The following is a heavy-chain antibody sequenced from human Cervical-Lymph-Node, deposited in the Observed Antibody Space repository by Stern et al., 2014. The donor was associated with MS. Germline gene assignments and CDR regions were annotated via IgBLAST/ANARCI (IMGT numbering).Heavy chain of an antibody. CDR1: GFTFSHYS. D-gene: IGHD4-17*01. Sequence: EVQLVESGGGLVKPGESLRLSCDASGFTFSHYSINWVRQAPGQGLEWISWISNISTHTYYADSVESRFTISRDSAKDSVSLHMVSLRADDTAVYYCARARVGDYARSPHLDSWGQGTLVTVSS. CDR2: ISNISTHT. J-gene: IGHJ4*02. V-gene: IGHV3-21*01. CDR3: ARARVGDYARSPHLDS.